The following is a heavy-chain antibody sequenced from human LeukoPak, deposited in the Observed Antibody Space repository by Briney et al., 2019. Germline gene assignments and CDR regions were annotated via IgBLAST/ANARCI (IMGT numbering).Heavy chain of an antibody. D-gene: IGHD2-15*01. V-gene: IGHV3-23*01. CDR2: TSSSDAGT. CDR3: ARGGVVVAAPLMDV. J-gene: IGHJ6*03. CDR1: GFTLSTYA. Sequence: GGSLRLSCAASGFTLSTYAMSWVRQTPGKGLEWVAATSSSDAGTYHADSVRGRFTISRDNAKNSLYLQMNSLRAEDTAVYYCARGGVVVAAPLMDVWGKGTTVTVSS.